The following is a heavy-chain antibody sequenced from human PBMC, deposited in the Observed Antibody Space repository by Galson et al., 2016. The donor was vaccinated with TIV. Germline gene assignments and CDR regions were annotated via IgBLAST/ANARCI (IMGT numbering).Heavy chain of an antibody. CDR2: IKQDGSEK. CDR1: GFTISDYW. CDR3: ARRYFDL. J-gene: IGHJ2*01. V-gene: IGHV3-7*03. Sequence: SLRLPCAASGFTISDYWMHWVRQAPGKGLEWVANIKQDGSEKYYVDSVKGRFIISRDNTKNSLYLQMNSLRAEDTAVYYCARRYFDLWGRGTLVTVSS.